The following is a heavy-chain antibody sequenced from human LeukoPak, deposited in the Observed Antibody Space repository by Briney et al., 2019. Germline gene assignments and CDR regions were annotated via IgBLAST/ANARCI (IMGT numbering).Heavy chain of an antibody. CDR2: ISSSSTI. Sequence: GGSLRLSCAASGITFTNAWMSWVRQAPGKGLEWLSYISSSSTICYADSVKGRFTVSRDNAENLVYLQMNSLGAEDTAVYYCARVGRSGYTKDYWGQGTLVTVAS. J-gene: IGHJ4*02. CDR3: ARVGRSGYTKDY. V-gene: IGHV3-69-1*01. D-gene: IGHD5-12*01. CDR1: GITFTNAW.